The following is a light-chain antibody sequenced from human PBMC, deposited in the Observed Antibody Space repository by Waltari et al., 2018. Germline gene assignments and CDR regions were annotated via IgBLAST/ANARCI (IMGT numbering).Light chain of an antibody. CDR2: AAS. CDR1: ENISKY. Sequence: EIVLTQSPGTLSVSPGESATLSCRASENISKYLTWYQQKPGQAPRLLIYAASTRATGIPDSFSGSGFGTDFSLTISSLEPEDFAVYYCQHYVRLPVTFGQGTKVEIK. CDR3: QHYVRLPVT. J-gene: IGKJ1*01. V-gene: IGKV3-20*01.